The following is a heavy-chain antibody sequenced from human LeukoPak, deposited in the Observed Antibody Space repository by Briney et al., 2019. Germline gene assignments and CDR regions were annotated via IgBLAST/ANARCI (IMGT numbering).Heavy chain of an antibody. CDR2: MYHSGST. Sequence: SETLSLTCAVSGHSISSGYYWGWVRQPPGKGLEWIASMYHSGSTYQNPSLKSRITISVHTSKNQFSLKLSSVTAAETAIYDCARRSQRAPFGGSDYWGQGKLVTVPS. CDR1: GHSISSGYY. J-gene: IGHJ4*02. V-gene: IGHV4-38-2*01. D-gene: IGHD3-10*01. CDR3: ARRSQRAPFGGSDY.